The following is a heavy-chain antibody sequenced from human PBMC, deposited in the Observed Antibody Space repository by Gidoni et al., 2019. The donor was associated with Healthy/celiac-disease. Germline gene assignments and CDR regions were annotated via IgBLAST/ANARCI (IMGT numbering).Heavy chain of an antibody. D-gene: IGHD3-22*01. CDR2: ISWNSGSI. CDR3: AKGGYYSEDYFDY. J-gene: IGHJ4*02. CDR1: GFTFDDYA. V-gene: IGHV3-9*01. Sequence: EVQLVESGGGLVQPGRSLRLSCAASGFTFDDYAMHWVRQAPGKGLEWVSGISWNSGSIGYADSVKGRFTISRDNAKNSLYLQMNSLRAEDTALYYCAKGGYYSEDYFDYWGQGTLVTVSS.